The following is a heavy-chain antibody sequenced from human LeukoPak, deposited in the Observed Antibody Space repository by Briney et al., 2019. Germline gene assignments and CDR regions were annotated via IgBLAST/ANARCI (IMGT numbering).Heavy chain of an antibody. J-gene: IGHJ3*02. CDR3: ATCSSTSYFNAFDI. Sequence: GASVKVSCKASGGTFSSYAISWVRQAPGQGLEWMGRIIPILGIANYAQKFQGRVTITADESTSTAYMELSSLRSEDTAVYYCATCSSTSYFNAFDIWGQGTMVTVSS. CDR1: GGTFSSYA. CDR2: IIPILGIA. D-gene: IGHD2-2*01. V-gene: IGHV1-69*04.